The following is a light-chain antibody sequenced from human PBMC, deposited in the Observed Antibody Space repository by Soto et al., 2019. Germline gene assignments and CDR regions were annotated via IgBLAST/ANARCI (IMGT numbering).Light chain of an antibody. CDR1: QTINTF. V-gene: IGKV1-39*01. Sequence: DIQMTQSPSSLSASVGDRVTITCRASQTINTFLNWYQQKPGRAPELLIYAASSLQSGAPSRFSGSGSGTHCTLTLTGLQPEDFATYYCQQAYSALITFGQGTRLEIK. J-gene: IGKJ5*01. CDR3: QQAYSALIT. CDR2: AAS.